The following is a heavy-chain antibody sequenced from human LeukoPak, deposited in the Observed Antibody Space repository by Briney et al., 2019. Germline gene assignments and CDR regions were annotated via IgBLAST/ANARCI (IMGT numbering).Heavy chain of an antibody. CDR2: ISPNSGAT. J-gene: IGHJ4*02. CDR1: GYTFTGYY. CDR3: ARDENGGLNY. D-gene: IGHD2-8*01. Sequence: ASVKVSCKASGYTFTGYYMHWVRQAPGQGLEWMGWISPNSGATNYAQKFQGRVTLTRDTSISTAYMELSGLRSDDTAVYYCARDENGGLNYWGQGTLVTVSS. V-gene: IGHV1-2*02.